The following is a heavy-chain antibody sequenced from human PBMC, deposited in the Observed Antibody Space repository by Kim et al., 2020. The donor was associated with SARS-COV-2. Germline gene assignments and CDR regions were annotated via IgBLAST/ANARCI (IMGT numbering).Heavy chain of an antibody. CDR3: VRDVNQLLNHFDS. V-gene: IGHV1-2*02. CDR2: MHPNSGGT. CDR1: GYIFTDHY. J-gene: IGHJ4*02. D-gene: IGHD2-2*01. Sequence: ASVKVSCKASGYIFTDHYLHWLRQAPGQGFEWMGWMHPNSGGTKYAQKFQGRVTMTPDTSISTAYLELTRLTSDDTAVYYCVRDVNQLLNHFDSWGQGTLVTVSS.